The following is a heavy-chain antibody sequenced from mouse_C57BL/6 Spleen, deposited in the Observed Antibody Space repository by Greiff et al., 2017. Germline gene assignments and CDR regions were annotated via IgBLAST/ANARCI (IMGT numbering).Heavy chain of an antibody. CDR1: GYTFTSYW. CDR2: IDPSDSYT. D-gene: IGHD1-1*01. V-gene: IGHV1-50*01. CDR3: ARSLGSSYGYFDV. Sequence: QVQLQQPGAELVKPGASVKLSCKASGYTFTSYWMPWVKQRPGQGLEWIGEIDPSDSYTNYNQKFKGKATLTVDTSSSTAYMQLSSLTSEDSAVYYCARSLGSSYGYFDVWGTGTTVTVSS. J-gene: IGHJ1*03.